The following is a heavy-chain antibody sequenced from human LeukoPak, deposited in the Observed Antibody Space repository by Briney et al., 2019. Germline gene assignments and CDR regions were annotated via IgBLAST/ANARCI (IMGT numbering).Heavy chain of an antibody. J-gene: IGHJ4*02. CDR2: ISWNSGSI. Sequence: GGSLRLFCAASGFTFDDYAMHWVRQAPGKGLEWVSGISWNSGSIGYADSVKGRFTISRDNAKNSLYLQMNSLRAEDTALYYCAKDKHYYDSSGPDYWGQGTLVTVSS. CDR3: AKDKHYYDSSGPDY. D-gene: IGHD3-22*01. V-gene: IGHV3-9*01. CDR1: GFTFDDYA.